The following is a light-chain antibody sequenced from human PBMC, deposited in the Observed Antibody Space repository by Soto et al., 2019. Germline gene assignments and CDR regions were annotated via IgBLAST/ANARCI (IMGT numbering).Light chain of an antibody. CDR3: QQYRNWPPRT. CDR2: GAS. J-gene: IGKJ1*01. Sequence: EIVLTQSPGTLSLSPGERATLSCRSSESVASSYLAWYQQKPGQAPRLLIYGASSRATGIPDRFSGSGSGTEFTLTINSLQAEDFAVYYCQQYRNWPPRTFGQGTKVDIK. CDR1: ESVASSY. V-gene: IGKV3-20*01.